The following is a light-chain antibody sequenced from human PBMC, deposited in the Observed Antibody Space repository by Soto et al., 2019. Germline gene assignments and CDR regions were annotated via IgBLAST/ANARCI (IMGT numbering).Light chain of an antibody. CDR2: DVS. Sequence: QSALTQPASVSGSPGQSITISCTGSDVGAYRYVSWYQQHPGKAPRLMIYDVSNRPSGVSDRFSGSKSGNTASLTISGLQPEDEAYFFGSTYTGGNARVVFGGGTKVTVL. J-gene: IGLJ2*01. CDR1: SDVGAYRY. CDR3: STYTGGNARVV. V-gene: IGLV2-14*01.